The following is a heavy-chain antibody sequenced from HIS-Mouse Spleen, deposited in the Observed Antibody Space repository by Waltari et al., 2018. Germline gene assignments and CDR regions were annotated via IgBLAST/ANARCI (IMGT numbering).Heavy chain of an antibody. CDR1: GGSISSSSYY. CDR2: IYYSGST. Sequence: QLQLQESGPGLVKPSETLSLTCTVSGGSISSSSYYWGWIRQPPGKGLEWIGSIYYSGSTSYNPSLKSRVTRSVDTSKNQFSLKLSSVTAADTAVYYCAREIPYSSSWYDWYFDLWGRDTLVTVSS. V-gene: IGHV4-39*07. CDR3: AREIPYSSSWYDWYFDL. J-gene: IGHJ2*01. D-gene: IGHD6-13*01.